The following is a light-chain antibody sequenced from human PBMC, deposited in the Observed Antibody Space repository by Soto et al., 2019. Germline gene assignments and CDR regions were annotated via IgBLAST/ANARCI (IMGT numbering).Light chain of an antibody. V-gene: IGKV3-20*01. CDR3: QQYDKLPRT. Sequence: EIVLTQSPATLSLSPGERATLSCSASETVSSSYLAWYQQKPGQAPRLLIYGASSRATGIPDRFSGSGSATDFTLTISRLEPEDSGMYYCQQYDKLPRTFGQGTKVDI. J-gene: IGKJ1*01. CDR1: ETVSSSY. CDR2: GAS.